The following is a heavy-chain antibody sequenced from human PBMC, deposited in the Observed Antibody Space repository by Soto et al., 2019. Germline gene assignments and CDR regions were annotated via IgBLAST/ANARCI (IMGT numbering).Heavy chain of an antibody. J-gene: IGHJ6*03. CDR3: ARDPQRPIAARPVGNYIDI. CDR2: INPSGGST. CDR1: GYTFTSYY. V-gene: IGHV1-46*03. Sequence: GASVKVSCKASGYTFTSYYMHWVRQAPGQGLEWMGIINPSGGSTSYAQKFQGRVTMTRDTSTSTVYMELSSLRSEDTAVYYCARDPQRPIAARPVGNYIDIWGKENTLTISS. D-gene: IGHD6-6*01.